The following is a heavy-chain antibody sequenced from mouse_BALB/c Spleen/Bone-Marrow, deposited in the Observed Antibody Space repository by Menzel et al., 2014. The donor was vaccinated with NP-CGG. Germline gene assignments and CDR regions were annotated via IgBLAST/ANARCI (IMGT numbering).Heavy chain of an antibody. J-gene: IGHJ4*01. CDR3: ARQITTVDDAMDY. CDR2: INPSTGYT. V-gene: IGHV1-7*01. CDR1: DYTFTSYW. Sequence: VQLQQSGAERGKGGGTEKMTCKASDYTFTSYWMHWVKQRPGQGLEWIGYINPSTGYTEYKQKFKDKATLTADKSSSTAYMQLSSLTSEDSVVYYCARQITTVDDAMDYWGQGTSVTVSS. D-gene: IGHD1-1*01.